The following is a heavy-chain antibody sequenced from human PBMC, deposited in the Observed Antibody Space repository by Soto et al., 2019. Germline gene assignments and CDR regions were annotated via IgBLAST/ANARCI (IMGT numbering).Heavy chain of an antibody. CDR1: GGSVSSNSYS. J-gene: IGHJ6*02. V-gene: IGHV4-39*07. CDR3: ARDRYGLDV. Sequence: SETLSLTCTVSGGSVSSNSYSWGWIRQSPGKGLEWIGTIYSSENTYYNPSLLSRVTISVDTSKNEFSLRLTSLSAADTAVYFCARDRYGLDVWGQGTTVTVSS. CDR2: IYSSENT.